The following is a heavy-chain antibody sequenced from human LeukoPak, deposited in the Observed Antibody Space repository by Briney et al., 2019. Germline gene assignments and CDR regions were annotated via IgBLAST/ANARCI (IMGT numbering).Heavy chain of an antibody. J-gene: IGHJ5*02. Sequence: SQTLSLTCTVSGGSISSGSYYWSWIRQPAGKGLEWIGRIYTSGSTNYNPSLKSRVTISVDTSKNQFSLKLSSVTAADTAVYYCARERVWRYCGGDSCGWFDPWGQGTLVTVSA. CDR1: GGSISSGSYY. V-gene: IGHV4-61*02. CDR3: ARERVWRYCGGDSCGWFDP. CDR2: IYTSGST. D-gene: IGHD2-21*02.